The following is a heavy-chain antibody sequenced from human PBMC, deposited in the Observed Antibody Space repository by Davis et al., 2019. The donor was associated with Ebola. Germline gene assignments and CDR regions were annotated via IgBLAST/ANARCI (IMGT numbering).Heavy chain of an antibody. V-gene: IGHV1-69*04. Sequence: AASVKVSCKASGGTFSSYAISWVRQAPGHGLEWMGRIIPILGIANYAQKFQGRVTITADKSTSTAYMEPSSLRSEDTAVHYCARDPKYYYYYYGMDVWGQGTTVTVSS. CDR3: ARDPKYYYYYYGMDV. CDR1: GGTFSSYA. J-gene: IGHJ6*02. CDR2: IIPILGIA.